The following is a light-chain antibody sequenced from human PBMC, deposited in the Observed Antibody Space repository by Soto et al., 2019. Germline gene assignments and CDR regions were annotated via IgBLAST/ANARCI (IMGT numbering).Light chain of an antibody. CDR1: QSVSSSY. Sequence: EIVLTQPPGTLSLSPGERATLSCSASQSVSSSYLTWYQQKPGQAPRLLIYGASSRATGIPDRFSGSGSGTAFTLTISRLEPEDSAVYSWQQYGSSPPITFGQGTRLEIK. CDR3: QQYGSSPPIT. V-gene: IGKV3-20*01. CDR2: GAS. J-gene: IGKJ5*01.